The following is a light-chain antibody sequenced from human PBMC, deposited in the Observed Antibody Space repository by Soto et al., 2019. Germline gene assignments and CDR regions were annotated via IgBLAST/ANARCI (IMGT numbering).Light chain of an antibody. CDR2: GNS. CDR1: SSNIGAGYG. CDR3: QSYDSSLSGWV. Sequence: QSVLTQPPSVSGAPGQRVTISCTGSSSNIGAGYGVHWYQQLPGTAPKLLIYGNSNRPSGVPDRFSGSKSGTSASLAITGLQAEDAADYYCQSYDSSLSGWVFGGGTKLTVL. J-gene: IGLJ3*02. V-gene: IGLV1-40*01.